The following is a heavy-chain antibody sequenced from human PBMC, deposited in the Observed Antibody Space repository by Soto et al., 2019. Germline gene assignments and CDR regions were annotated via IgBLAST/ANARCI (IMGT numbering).Heavy chain of an antibody. CDR2: ISWNSGSI. D-gene: IGHD6-13*01. Sequence: GGSLRLSCAASGFTFDDYAMHWVRQAPGKGLEWVSGISWNSGSIGYADSVKGRFTISRDNAKNSLYLQMNSLRAEDTALYYCEKGRHYTSSWSQGLGYWGHGTLVTVSS. J-gene: IGHJ4*01. CDR3: EKGRHYTSSWSQGLGY. V-gene: IGHV3-9*01. CDR1: GFTFDDYA.